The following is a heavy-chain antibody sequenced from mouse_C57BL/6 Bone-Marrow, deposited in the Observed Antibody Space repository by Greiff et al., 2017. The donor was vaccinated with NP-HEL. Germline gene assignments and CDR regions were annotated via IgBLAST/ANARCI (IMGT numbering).Heavy chain of an antibody. Sequence: EVQLQQSGPGMVKPSQSLSLTCTVTGYSITSGYDWHWIRHFPGNKLEWMGYISYSGSTNYNPSLKSRISITHDTSKNHFFLKLNSVTTEDTATYYCANYYGSSGFAYWGQGTLVTVSA. J-gene: IGHJ3*01. CDR2: ISYSGST. V-gene: IGHV3-1*01. CDR1: GYSITSGYD. D-gene: IGHD1-1*01. CDR3: ANYYGSSGFAY.